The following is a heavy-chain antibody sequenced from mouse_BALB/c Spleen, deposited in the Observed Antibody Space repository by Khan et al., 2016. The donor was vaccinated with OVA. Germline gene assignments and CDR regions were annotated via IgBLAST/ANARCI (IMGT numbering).Heavy chain of an antibody. CDR3: TRERTMRAGYFDY. CDR2: ISSGGSYT. D-gene: IGHD3-3*01. V-gene: IGHV5-6-4*01. CDR1: GFTFSTYT. J-gene: IGHJ2*01. Sequence: EVELVESGGGLVKPGGSLKLSCAASGFTFSTYTMSWVRQTPEKRLEWVATISSGGSYTYYPDSVKGRFTISRDNAMNTLNRQMSSLKSEDTGIYYCTRERTMRAGYFDYWGQGTTLTVSS.